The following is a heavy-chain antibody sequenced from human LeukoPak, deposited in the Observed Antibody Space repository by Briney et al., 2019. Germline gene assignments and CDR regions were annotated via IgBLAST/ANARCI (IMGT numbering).Heavy chain of an antibody. Sequence: ASVKVSCKASGYTFTSYDINWVRQATGQGLEWMGWMNPNSGNTGYARKFQGRVTMTRNTSISTAYMELSSLRSEDTAVYYCARAYCSGGSCPGVFDYWGQGTLVTVSS. J-gene: IGHJ4*02. CDR3: ARAYCSGGSCPGVFDY. V-gene: IGHV1-8*01. CDR1: GYTFTSYD. D-gene: IGHD2-15*01. CDR2: MNPNSGNT.